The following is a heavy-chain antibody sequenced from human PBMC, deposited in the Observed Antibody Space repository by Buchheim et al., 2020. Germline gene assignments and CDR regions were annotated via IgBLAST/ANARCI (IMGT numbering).Heavy chain of an antibody. V-gene: IGHV3-30*02. D-gene: IGHD2-2*01. J-gene: IGHJ6*02. Sequence: QVQLVESGGGVVQPGRSLRLSCAASGFTFSSYGMHWVRQAPGKGLEWVAFIRYDGSNKYYADSVKGRFTISRDNSKNTLYLQMNSLRAEDTAVYYCAKTNDCSSTSCYGDYYYYGMDVWGQGTT. CDR1: GFTFSSYG. CDR3: AKTNDCSSTSCYGDYYYYGMDV. CDR2: IRYDGSNK.